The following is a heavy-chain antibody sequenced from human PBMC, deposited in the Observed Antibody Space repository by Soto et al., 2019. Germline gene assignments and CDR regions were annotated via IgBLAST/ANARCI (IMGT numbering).Heavy chain of an antibody. V-gene: IGHV4-59*01. J-gene: IGHJ4*02. D-gene: IGHD3-10*01. CDR1: GGSISSYY. CDR2: IYYSGST. CDR3: ASGQLLWFGELFAPFDY. Sequence: LSLTCTVSGGSISSYYWSWIRQPPGKGLEWIGYIYYSGSTNYNPSLKSRVTISVDTSKNQFSLKLSSVTAADTAVYYCASGQLLWFGELFAPFDYWGQGTLVTVSS.